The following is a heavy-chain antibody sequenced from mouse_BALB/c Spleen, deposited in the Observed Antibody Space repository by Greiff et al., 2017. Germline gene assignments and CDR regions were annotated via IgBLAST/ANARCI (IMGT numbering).Heavy chain of an antibody. Sequence: QVHVKQSGAELARPGASVKLSCKASGYTFTSYWMQWVKQRPGQGLEWIGAIYPGDGDTRYTQKFKGKATLTADKSSSTAYMQLSSLASEDSAVYYCAREGGSYWYFDVWGAGTTVTVSS. J-gene: IGHJ1*01. CDR1: GYTFTSYW. CDR3: AREGGSYWYFDV. V-gene: IGHV1-87*01. CDR2: IYPGDGDT.